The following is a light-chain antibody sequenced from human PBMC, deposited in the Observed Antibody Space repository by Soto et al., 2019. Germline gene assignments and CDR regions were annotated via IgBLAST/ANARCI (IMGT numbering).Light chain of an antibody. V-gene: IGLV2-14*01. Sequence: QSVLTQAASVSGSPGQSITISCTGTSSDVGGYNYVSWYQQFPGKVPKLLIYNVSNRPSGVSNRFSGSKSGNTASLTISGLQAEDEADYFCTSSTSSSLYVFGTGTKVTVL. CDR3: TSSTSSSLYV. CDR2: NVS. CDR1: SSDVGGYNY. J-gene: IGLJ1*01.